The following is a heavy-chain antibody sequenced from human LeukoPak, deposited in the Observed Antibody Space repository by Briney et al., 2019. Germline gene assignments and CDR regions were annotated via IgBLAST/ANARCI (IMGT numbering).Heavy chain of an antibody. D-gene: IGHD3-3*01. J-gene: IGHJ4*02. CDR1: GYTFTSYG. CDR3: ARLIFGVVIFDY. V-gene: IGHV1-18*01. CDR2: ISAYNGNT. Sequence: ASVKVSCKASGYTFTSYGISWVRQAPGQGLEWMGWISAYNGNTNYAQKLRGRVTMTTDTSTSTAYMELRSLRSDDTAVYYCARLIFGVVIFDYWGQGTLVTVSS.